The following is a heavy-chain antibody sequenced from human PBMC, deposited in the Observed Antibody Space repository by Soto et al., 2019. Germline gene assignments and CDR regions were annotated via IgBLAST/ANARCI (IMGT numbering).Heavy chain of an antibody. CDR3: ARDVVRSTAGDS. CDR1: GGTFSTSS. CDR2: IIPIFTRT. D-gene: IGHD2-15*01. J-gene: IGHJ4*02. Sequence: QLQLVQSGTEVKEPGSSVKVSCKASGGTFSTSSFVWVRQGPGQGLEWMGWIIPIFTRTNFAQKFQVRVTFSADESTRTTYMELRSLTSEDTAIYYGARDVVRSTAGDSWGQGTLVTVSS. V-gene: IGHV1-69*01.